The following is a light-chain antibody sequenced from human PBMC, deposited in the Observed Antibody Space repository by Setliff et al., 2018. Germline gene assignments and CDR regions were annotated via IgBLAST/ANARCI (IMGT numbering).Light chain of an antibody. J-gene: IGLJ1*01. Sequence: QSALTQPASVSGSPGQSITISCTGSSSDVETYNIVSWYQQHPGKAPKILIYQVNQRPSGVSDRFSGSKSGNTASLTISGLQAEDEADYYCLSYAGSGTCVFGSGTKVTVL. CDR1: SSDVETYNI. CDR2: QVN. CDR3: LSYAGSGTCV. V-gene: IGLV2-23*02.